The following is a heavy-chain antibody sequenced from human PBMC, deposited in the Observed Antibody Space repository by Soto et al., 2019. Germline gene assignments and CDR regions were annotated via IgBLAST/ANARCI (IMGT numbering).Heavy chain of an antibody. V-gene: IGHV1-46*01. J-gene: IGHJ3*02. D-gene: IGHD2-15*01. CDR1: GYTFTSYY. Sequence: GASVKVSCKASGYTFTSYYMHWVRQAPGQGLEWMGIINPSGGSTSYARKFQGRVTMTRDTSTSTVYMELSSLRSEDTAVYYCAMVVAASLAHDAFDIWGQGTMVTVSS. CDR2: INPSGGST. CDR3: AMVVAASLAHDAFDI.